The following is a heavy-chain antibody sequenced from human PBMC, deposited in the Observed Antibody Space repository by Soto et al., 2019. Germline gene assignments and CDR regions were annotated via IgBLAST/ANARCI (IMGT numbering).Heavy chain of an antibody. J-gene: IGHJ4*02. Sequence: PGGSLRLSCVASGFNFKSYAMVWVRQAPGKGLEWVSSITATDGNTYYADSVRGRFTISRDNSRNSLFLQMNGLRPEDPALYYCAKDEGTSSTVFDYWGQGTLVTVSS. CDR1: GFNFKSYA. D-gene: IGHD6-6*01. V-gene: IGHV3-23*01. CDR3: AKDEGTSSTVFDY. CDR2: ITATDGNT.